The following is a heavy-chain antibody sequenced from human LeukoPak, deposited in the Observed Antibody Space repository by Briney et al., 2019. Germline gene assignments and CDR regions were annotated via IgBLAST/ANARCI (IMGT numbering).Heavy chain of an antibody. V-gene: IGHV3-21*01. CDR1: GFTFSSYS. Sequence: PGGSLRLSCAASGFTFSSYSMNWVRQAPGKGLEWVSSISSSGSYIYYTDSVKGRFTISRDISKNSLYLQMNSLRAEDTAVYYCARLEKDPALYYYGSGPSGCWGQGTLVTVSS. CDR3: ARLEKDPALYYYGSGPSGC. J-gene: IGHJ4*02. D-gene: IGHD3-10*01. CDR2: ISSSGSYI.